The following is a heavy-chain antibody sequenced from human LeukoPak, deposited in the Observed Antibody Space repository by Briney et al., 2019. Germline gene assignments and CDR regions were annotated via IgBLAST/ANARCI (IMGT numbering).Heavy chain of an antibody. D-gene: IGHD2-2*01. V-gene: IGHV3-48*03. J-gene: IGHJ6*02. CDR3: AGLGIVVVPAAPMDV. CDR1: GFTFSSYE. CDR2: ISGSGSTI. Sequence: GGSLRLSCAASGFTFSSYEMNWVRQAPGKGLEWVSYISGSGSTIYYADSVKGRFTISRDNAKNSLYLQMNSLRAEDTAVYYCAGLGIVVVPAAPMDVWGQGTTVTVSS.